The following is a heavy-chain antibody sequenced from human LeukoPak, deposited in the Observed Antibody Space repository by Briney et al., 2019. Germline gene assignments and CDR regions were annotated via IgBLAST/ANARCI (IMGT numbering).Heavy chain of an antibody. D-gene: IGHD3-16*01. V-gene: IGHV1-69*04. CDR2: IIPILGIA. CDR1: GGTFSSYA. Sequence: SVKVSCKASGGTFSSYAISWVRQAPGQGLEWMGRIIPILGIANYAQKFQGRVTITADKSTSTAYMELSSLRSEDTAVYYCARELQAYYDYVWGSPGFSYWGQGTLVTVSS. CDR3: ARELQAYYDYVWGSPGFSY. J-gene: IGHJ4*02.